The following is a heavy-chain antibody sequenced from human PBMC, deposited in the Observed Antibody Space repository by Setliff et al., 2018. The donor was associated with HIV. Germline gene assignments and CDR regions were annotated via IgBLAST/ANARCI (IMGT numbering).Heavy chain of an antibody. V-gene: IGHV3-7*03. J-gene: IGHJ4*02. CDR1: GLTFSSYW. Sequence: GGSLRLSCAASGLTFSSYWISWVRQAPGKGLEWVANINQDGSAKYYVDSVKGRFTISRDNAKNTLYLQMNSLRAEDTAVYYCAKDRGCSVWGQGTLVTVSS. CDR3: AKDRGCSV. D-gene: IGHD2-15*01. CDR2: INQDGSAK.